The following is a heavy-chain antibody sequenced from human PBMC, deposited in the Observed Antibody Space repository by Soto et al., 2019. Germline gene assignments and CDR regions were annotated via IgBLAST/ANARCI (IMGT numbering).Heavy chain of an antibody. CDR3: ARDLKEYCSDGKCNWFDP. CDR1: RASITTYY. V-gene: IGHV4-59*01. CDR2: ISYSGST. J-gene: IGHJ5*02. Sequence: SETLSLTCTVSRASITTYYWSWIRQPPGKGLEWIGYISYSGSTDYNPSLKSRVTISFDASKNQISLQVRSATAADAAVYYCARDLKEYCSDGKCNWFDPWGQGTLVTVSS. D-gene: IGHD2-15*01.